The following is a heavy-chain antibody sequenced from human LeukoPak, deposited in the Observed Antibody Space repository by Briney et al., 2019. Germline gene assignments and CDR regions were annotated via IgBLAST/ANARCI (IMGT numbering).Heavy chain of an antibody. J-gene: IGHJ4*02. CDR2: IYYSGST. D-gene: IGHD2-15*01. V-gene: IGHV4-30-4*08. CDR3: ARGIDSSFDY. CDR1: GGSISSSSYY. Sequence: SETLSLTCTVSGGSISSSSYYWGWIRQPPGKGLEWIGYIYYSGSTYYNPSLKSRVTISVDTSKNQFSLKLSSVTAADTAVYYCARGIDSSFDYWGQGTLVTVSS.